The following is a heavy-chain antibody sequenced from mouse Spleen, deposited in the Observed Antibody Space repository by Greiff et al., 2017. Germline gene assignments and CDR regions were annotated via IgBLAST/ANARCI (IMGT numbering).Heavy chain of an antibody. CDR1: GYTFTSYW. D-gene: IGHD2-5*01. Sequence: QVQLKQPGAELVKPGASVKLSCKASGYTFTSYWVQWVKQRPGQGLEWIGEIDPSDSYTNYNQKFKGKATLTVDTSSSTAYMQLSSLTSEDSAVYYCARGVYSNYEGLAYWGQGTLVTVSA. CDR3: ARGVYSNYEGLAY. CDR2: IDPSDSYT. J-gene: IGHJ3*01. V-gene: IGHV1-50*01.